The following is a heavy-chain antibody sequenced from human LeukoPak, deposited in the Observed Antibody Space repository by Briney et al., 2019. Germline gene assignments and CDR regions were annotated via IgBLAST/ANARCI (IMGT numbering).Heavy chain of an antibody. J-gene: IGHJ5*02. CDR1: EYSFTSYE. V-gene: IGHV1-8*01. CDR3: ARAKGENSAWPYNWFDP. D-gene: IGHD1-26*01. Sequence: ASVKVSCKASEYSFTSYEINWVRQVAGHGLEWMGWMNPNSGDTGYAERFQGRVTMTRNTSISTAYMELSSLRSEDTAVYYCARAKGENSAWPYNWFDPWGQGTRVTVSS. CDR2: MNPNSGDT.